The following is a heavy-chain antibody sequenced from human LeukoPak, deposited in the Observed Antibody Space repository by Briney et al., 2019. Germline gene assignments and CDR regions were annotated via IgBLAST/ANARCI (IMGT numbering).Heavy chain of an antibody. V-gene: IGHV4-59*08. CDR1: GGSISSYY. CDR2: IYYSGST. Sequence: SETLSLTCTVSGGSISSYYWSWIRQPPGKGLEWIGSIYYSGSTYYNPSLKSRVTISVDTSKNQFSLKLSSVTAADTAVYYCARQESGSYLGYFDYWGQGTLVTVSS. CDR3: ARQESGSYLGYFDY. J-gene: IGHJ4*02. D-gene: IGHD1-26*01.